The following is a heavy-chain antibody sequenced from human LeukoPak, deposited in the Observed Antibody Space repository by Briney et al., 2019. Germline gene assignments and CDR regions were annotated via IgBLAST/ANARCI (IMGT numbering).Heavy chain of an antibody. CDR2: IIPIFGTA. D-gene: IGHD3-3*01. CDR3: ARSLRVIFGVGPPGPFDY. Sequence: SVKVSCKASGGTFSSYAISWVRQAPGQGLEWMGGIIPIFGTANYAQKFQGRVTITADESTSTAYMELSSLRSEDTAVYYCARSLRVIFGVGPPGPFDYWGQGTLVTVSS. CDR1: GGTFSSYA. J-gene: IGHJ4*02. V-gene: IGHV1-69*13.